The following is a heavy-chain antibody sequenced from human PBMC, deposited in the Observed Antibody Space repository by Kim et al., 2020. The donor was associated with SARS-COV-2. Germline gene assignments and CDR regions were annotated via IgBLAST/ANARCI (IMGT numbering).Heavy chain of an antibody. CDR2: INCDGSTT. CDR3: TRGINGSWNADVDM. CDR1: GFPFPPYF. Sequence: GGSLRLSCAASGFPFPPYFLHWVRQVPGKGLVWVSRINCDGSTTHYAGSVKGRFTLSRDNAKNTLYLQMNSLRVEDKAVDYCTRGINGSWNADVDMWGRG. D-gene: IGHD2-15*01. V-gene: IGHV3-74*01. J-gene: IGHJ2*01.